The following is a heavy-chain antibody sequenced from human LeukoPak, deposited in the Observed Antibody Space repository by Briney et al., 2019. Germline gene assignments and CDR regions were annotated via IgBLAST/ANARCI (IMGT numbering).Heavy chain of an antibody. D-gene: IGHD5-18*01. CDR3: ARGGVRGYSYGYKNYFDY. CDR2: IKQDGSEK. V-gene: IGHV3-7*03. CDR1: GFTVSSKY. Sequence: GGSLRLSCAASGFTVSSKYMSWVRQAPGKGLEWVANIKQDGSEKYYVDSVKGRFTISRDNAKNSLYLQMNSLRAEDTAVYYCARGGVRGYSYGYKNYFDYWGQGTLVTVSS. J-gene: IGHJ4*02.